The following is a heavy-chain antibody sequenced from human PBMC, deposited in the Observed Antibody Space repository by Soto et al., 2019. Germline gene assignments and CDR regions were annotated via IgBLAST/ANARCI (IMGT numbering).Heavy chain of an antibody. D-gene: IGHD3-3*01. V-gene: IGHV1-18*01. CDR3: ARDGTTIFGVVIIWSTYYYYGMDV. CDR2: ISAYNGNT. J-gene: IGHJ6*02. CDR1: GYTFTSYG. Sequence: ASVKVSCKASGYTFTSYGISRVRQAPGQGLEWMGWISAYNGNTNYAQKLQGRVTMTTDTSTSTAYMELRSLRSDDTAVYYCARDGTTIFGVVIIWSTYYYYGMDVWGQGTTVTVSS.